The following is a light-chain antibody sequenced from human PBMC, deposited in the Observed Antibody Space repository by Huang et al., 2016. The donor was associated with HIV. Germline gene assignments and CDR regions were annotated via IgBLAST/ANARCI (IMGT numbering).Light chain of an antibody. Sequence: EIVLTQSPVTLSKSPGQRATLSCRASQSVDTYLAWYQQKPGKAPTLLIYDASNRATGIPARFSGSGSGTDFTLTISSLEPDDFAVYFCQQRSTWPPTFGGGTTMEIK. CDR2: DAS. V-gene: IGKV3-11*01. CDR3: QQRSTWPPT. CDR1: QSVDTY. J-gene: IGKJ4*01.